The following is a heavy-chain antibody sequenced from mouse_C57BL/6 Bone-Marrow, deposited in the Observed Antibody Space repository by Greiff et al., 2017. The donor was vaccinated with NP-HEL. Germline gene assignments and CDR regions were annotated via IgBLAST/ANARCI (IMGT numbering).Heavy chain of an antibody. V-gene: IGHV2-2*01. Sequence: VQLQQSGPGLVQPSQSLSITCTVSGFSLTSYGVHWVRQSPGKGLEWLGVIWSGGSTDYNAAFISRLSISKDNSKSQVFFKMNSLQADDTAIYYCARLNYVSWFAHWGQGTLVTVSA. CDR1: GFSLTSYG. D-gene: IGHD2-1*01. CDR3: ARLNYVSWFAH. J-gene: IGHJ3*01. CDR2: IWSGGST.